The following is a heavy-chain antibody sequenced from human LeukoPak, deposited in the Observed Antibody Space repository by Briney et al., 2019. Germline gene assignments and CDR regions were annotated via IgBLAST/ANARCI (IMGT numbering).Heavy chain of an antibody. V-gene: IGHV4-59*08. CDR2: IYNTGRT. CDR1: GGSISSHY. CDR3: ARHSVVSYYYGMDV. J-gene: IGHJ6*02. D-gene: IGHD2-15*01. Sequence: SETLSLTCTVSGGSISSHYWSWIRQPPGKGPEWIGYIYNTGRTNYNPSLKSRVTISGDTSKNQFSLRQSSVTAADTAVYYCARHSVVSYYYGMDVWGQGTTVTVSS.